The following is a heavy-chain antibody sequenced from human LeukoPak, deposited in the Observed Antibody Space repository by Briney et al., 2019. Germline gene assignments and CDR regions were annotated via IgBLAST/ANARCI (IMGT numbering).Heavy chain of an antibody. CDR2: IYHSGST. CDR3: ARVYYDSSGYYDFYAFDI. D-gene: IGHD3-22*01. J-gene: IGHJ3*02. V-gene: IGHV4-30-2*01. Sequence: PSETLSLTCAVSGGSISSGGYSWSWIRQPPGKGLEWIGYIYHSGSTYYNPSLKSRVTISVDRSKNQFSLKLSSVTAADTAVYYCARVYYDSSGYYDFYAFDIWGQGTMVTVSS. CDR1: GGSISSGGYS.